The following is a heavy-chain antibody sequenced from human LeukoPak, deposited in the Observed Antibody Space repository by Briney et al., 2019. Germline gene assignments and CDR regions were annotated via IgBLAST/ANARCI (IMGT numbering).Heavy chain of an antibody. J-gene: IGHJ6*04. D-gene: IGHD6-6*01. CDR1: GFTHNHYY. CDR2: ISIGGSTI. V-gene: IGHV3-11*04. CDR3: ARDWSIAARPHYYGKDV. Sequence: GGFPSLPCAASGFTHNHYYMSWIRQATGKGLEWVTCISIGGSTISYADSVKGRFTISRDNAKNSLYLQMNSLRAEDTAVYYCARDWSIAARPHYYGKDVWGKGTTVTVSS.